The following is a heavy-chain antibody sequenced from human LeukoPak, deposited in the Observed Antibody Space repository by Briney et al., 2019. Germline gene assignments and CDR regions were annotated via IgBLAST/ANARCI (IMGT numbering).Heavy chain of an antibody. CDR2: FYSSGST. D-gene: IGHD1-1*01. V-gene: IGHV4-39*01. CDR1: GGSISSSSYY. CDR3: ATRTFRGAFDI. J-gene: IGHJ3*02. Sequence: SETLSLTCTVSGGSISSSSYYWGWIRQPPGKGLEWIGNFYSSGSTYYNPSLKSRVTISVDTSKNQFPLKLSSVTAADTAVYYCATRTFRGAFDIWGQGTMVTVSS.